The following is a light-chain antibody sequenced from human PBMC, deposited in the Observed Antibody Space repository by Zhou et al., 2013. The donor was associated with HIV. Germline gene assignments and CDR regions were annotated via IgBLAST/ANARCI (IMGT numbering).Light chain of an antibody. Sequence: DIVMTQTPLSSPVTLGQPASISCRSSQSLVHSDGNTYLSWLQQRPGQPPRLLIYEVSNRFSGVPDRFSGSGAGTDFTLTIDSLQPEDFATYYCQQSDRTPLTFGGGTKVEIK. CDR1: QSLVHSDGNTY. CDR3: QQSDRTPLT. V-gene: IGKV2-24*01. J-gene: IGKJ4*01. CDR2: EVS.